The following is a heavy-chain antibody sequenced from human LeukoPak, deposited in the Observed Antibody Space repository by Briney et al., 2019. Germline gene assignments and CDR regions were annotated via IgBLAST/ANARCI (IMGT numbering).Heavy chain of an antibody. Sequence: SQTLSLTCAVSGGSISSGGYSWSWIRQAPGKGLEWIGYIYHSGSTYYNPSLKSRVTISVDRSKNQFSLKLSSVTAADTAVYYCARGQNNYFDYWGQGTLVTVSS. CDR2: IYHSGST. CDR3: ARGQNNYFDY. V-gene: IGHV4-30-2*01. D-gene: IGHD2/OR15-2a*01. CDR1: GGSISSGGYS. J-gene: IGHJ4*02.